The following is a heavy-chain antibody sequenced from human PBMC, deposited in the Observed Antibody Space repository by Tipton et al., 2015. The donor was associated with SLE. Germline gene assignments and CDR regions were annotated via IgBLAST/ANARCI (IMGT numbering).Heavy chain of an antibody. Sequence: TLSLTCTVSGGSISSHYWTWIRQPAGKGLEWVGRIFISGTTNYNPSLKSRVTISLDTSKNQFSLNLSSVTAADTAVYFCARESRAAFDIWGQGALVTVSS. D-gene: IGHD3-9*01. V-gene: IGHV4-4*07. CDR2: IFISGTT. CDR1: GGSISSHY. J-gene: IGHJ4*02. CDR3: ARESRAAFDI.